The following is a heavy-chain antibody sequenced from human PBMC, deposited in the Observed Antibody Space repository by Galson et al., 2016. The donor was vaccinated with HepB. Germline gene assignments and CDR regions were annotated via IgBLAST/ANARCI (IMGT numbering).Heavy chain of an antibody. CDR1: GYTLTELS. Sequence: SVKVSCKVSGYTLTELSMHWVRQAPGKGLEWMGGFDPEDVETIYAQKFQGRVTMTEDTSTDTAYMELSSLRSEDTAVYYCATHPGGTYYTYYGMDVWGQGTTVTVSS. V-gene: IGHV1-24*01. J-gene: IGHJ6*02. CDR3: ATHPGGTYYTYYGMDV. CDR2: FDPEDVET. D-gene: IGHD1-26*01.